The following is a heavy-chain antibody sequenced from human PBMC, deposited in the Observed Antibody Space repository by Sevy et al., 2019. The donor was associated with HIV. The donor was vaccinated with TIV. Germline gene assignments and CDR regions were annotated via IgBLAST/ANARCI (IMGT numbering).Heavy chain of an antibody. CDR1: GYTFTGYY. Sequence: ASVKVSCKASGYTFTGYYMHWVRQAPGQGLEWMGWINPNSGGTNYAQKFQGRVTMTRDTSISTAYMELSRLRSDDTAVYYCARVAPWSGQGNHDAFDIWGQGTMVTVSS. CDR3: ARVAPWSGQGNHDAFDI. CDR2: INPNSGGT. J-gene: IGHJ3*02. D-gene: IGHD1-1*01. V-gene: IGHV1-2*02.